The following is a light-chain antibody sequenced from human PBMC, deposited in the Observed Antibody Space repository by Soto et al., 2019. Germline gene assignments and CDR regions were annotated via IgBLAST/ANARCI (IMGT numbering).Light chain of an antibody. CDR1: QGICNY. Sequence: DIQMTQSPSSLSASVGDRVTITCRASQGICNYLAWYQQKPGKVPKLLIYAASTLQSGVRSRFSGSGSGTDFILTLRSHQHEDVATYYSQMYNSAPRTFGQGTKVEIK. CDR3: QMYNSAPRT. CDR2: AAS. V-gene: IGKV1-27*01. J-gene: IGKJ1*01.